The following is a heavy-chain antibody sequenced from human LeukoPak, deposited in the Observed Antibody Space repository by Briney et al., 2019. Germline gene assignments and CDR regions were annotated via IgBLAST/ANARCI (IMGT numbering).Heavy chain of an antibody. CDR2: IYSGGST. CDR1: GFTFSSYW. V-gene: IGHV3-53*01. D-gene: IGHD1-1*01. Sequence: HTGGSLRLSCAASGFTFSSYWMNWVRQAPGKGLEWVSVIYSGGSTYYADSVKGRFTISRDNSKNTLYLQMNSLRAEDTAVYYCARGQNVPAWGQGTLVTVSS. CDR3: ARGQNVPA. J-gene: IGHJ4*02.